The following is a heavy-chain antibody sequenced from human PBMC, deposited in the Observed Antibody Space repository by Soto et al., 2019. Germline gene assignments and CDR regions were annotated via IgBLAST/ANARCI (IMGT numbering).Heavy chain of an antibody. Sequence: SETLSLTCTVSGGSISSGDYYWSWIRQPPGKGLEWIGYIYYSGSTYYNPSLKSRVTISVDTSKNQFSLKLSSVTAADTAVYYCARVPRVLRLLEWLPYSYYYYGMDVWGQGTTVTVSS. V-gene: IGHV4-30-4*01. J-gene: IGHJ6*02. CDR2: IYYSGST. CDR3: ARVPRVLRLLEWLPYSYYYYGMDV. CDR1: GGSISSGDYY. D-gene: IGHD3-3*01.